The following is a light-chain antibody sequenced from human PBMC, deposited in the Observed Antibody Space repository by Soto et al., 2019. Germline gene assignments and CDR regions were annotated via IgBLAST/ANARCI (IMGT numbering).Light chain of an antibody. CDR1: SSDVGGYNY. V-gene: IGLV2-8*01. CDR3: SSYACSNTSVI. Sequence: QSALTQPPSASGSPGQSVTISCTGTSSDVGGYNYVSWYQQHPGKAPKFMIYEVSKRPSGVPDRFSGSKSGNTASLTVSGLQAEDEADYYCSSYACSNTSVIFGGGTQLTVL. J-gene: IGLJ2*01. CDR2: EVS.